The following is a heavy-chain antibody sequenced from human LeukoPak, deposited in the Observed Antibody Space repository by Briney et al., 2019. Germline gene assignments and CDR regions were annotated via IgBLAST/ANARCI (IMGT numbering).Heavy chain of an antibody. V-gene: IGHV4-59*12. CDR1: GGSISSYY. CDR3: AREGFVVVPAAIEAVGWFDP. D-gene: IGHD2-2*01. J-gene: IGHJ5*02. Sequence: PSETLSLTCTVSGGSISSYYWSWIRQPPGKGLEWIGYIYYSGSTNYNPSLKSRVTISVDRSKNQFSLKLSSVTAADTAVYYCAREGFVVVPAAIEAVGWFDPWGQGTLVTVSS. CDR2: IYYSGST.